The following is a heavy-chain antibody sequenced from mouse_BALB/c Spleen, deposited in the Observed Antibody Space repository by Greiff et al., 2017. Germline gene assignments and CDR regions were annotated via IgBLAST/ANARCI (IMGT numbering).Heavy chain of an antibody. Sequence: EVHLVESGGGLVQPGGSLRLSCATSGFTFTDYYMSWVRQPPGKALEWLGFIRNKANGYTTEYSASVKGRFTISRDNSQSILYLQMNTLRAEDSATYYCARDYYGSSYYWDYWGQGTTLTVSS. CDR3: ARDYYGSSYYWDY. CDR1: GFTFTDYY. CDR2: IRNKANGYTT. J-gene: IGHJ2*01. D-gene: IGHD1-1*01. V-gene: IGHV7-3*02.